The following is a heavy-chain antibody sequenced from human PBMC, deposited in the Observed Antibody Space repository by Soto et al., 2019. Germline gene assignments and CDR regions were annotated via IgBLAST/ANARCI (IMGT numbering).Heavy chain of an antibody. CDR2: INHSGST. Sequence: QVQLQQWGAGLLKPSETLSLTCAVYGGSFSGYYWSWIRQPPGKGLEWIGEINHSGSTNYNPSLKSRVTISVDTSKNQFPLKLSSVTAADTAVYYCARGLVAVAGNFDYWGQGTLVTVSS. V-gene: IGHV4-34*01. CDR3: ARGLVAVAGNFDY. J-gene: IGHJ4*02. CDR1: GGSFSGYY. D-gene: IGHD6-19*01.